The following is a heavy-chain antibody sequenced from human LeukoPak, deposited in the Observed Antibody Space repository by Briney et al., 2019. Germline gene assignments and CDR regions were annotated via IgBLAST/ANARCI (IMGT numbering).Heavy chain of an antibody. Sequence: SETLSLTCAVYGGSFSGYYWSWIRQPPGKGLEWIGEINHSGSTNYNPSLKSRVTISVDKSKNQFSLKLSSVTAADTAVYYCARESAIAAAGTGGFDPWGQGTLVTVSS. CDR3: ARESAIAAAGTGGFDP. CDR1: GGSFSGYY. D-gene: IGHD6-13*01. CDR2: INHSGST. V-gene: IGHV4-34*01. J-gene: IGHJ5*02.